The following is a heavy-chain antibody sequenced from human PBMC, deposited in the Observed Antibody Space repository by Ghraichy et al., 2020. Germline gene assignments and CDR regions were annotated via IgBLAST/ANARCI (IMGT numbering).Heavy chain of an antibody. D-gene: IGHD3-3*01. CDR3: ARVSSSITIFGVGWFDP. CDR1: GFTVSSNY. Sequence: GESLNISCAASGFTVSSNYMSWVRQAPGKGLEWVSVIYSGGSTYYADSVKGRFTISRDNSKNTLYLQMNSLRAEDTAVYYCARVSSSITIFGVGWFDPWGQGTLVTVSS. J-gene: IGHJ5*02. V-gene: IGHV3-53*01. CDR2: IYSGGST.